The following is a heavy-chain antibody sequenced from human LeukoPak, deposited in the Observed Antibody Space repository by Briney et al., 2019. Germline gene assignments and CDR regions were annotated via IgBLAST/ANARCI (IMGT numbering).Heavy chain of an antibody. D-gene: IGHD3-16*01. J-gene: IGHJ4*02. Sequence: PSETLSLTCSVSGGSISGSGYYWAWIRQPPGKGLEWIGSIYYTGSTHYNSSLKSRVTMSVDTSKNQFSLKLSSVTAADTAVYYCASPLGGFDYWGQGTLVTVSS. CDR3: ASPLGGFDY. V-gene: IGHV4-39*01. CDR2: IYYTGST. CDR1: GGSISGSGYY.